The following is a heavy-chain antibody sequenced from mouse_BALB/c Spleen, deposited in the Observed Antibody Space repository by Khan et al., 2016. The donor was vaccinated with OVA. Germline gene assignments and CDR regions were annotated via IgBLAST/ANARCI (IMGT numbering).Heavy chain of an antibody. CDR3: ARIYGEDFDY. J-gene: IGHJ2*02. Sequence: EVQLVESGPGLVKPSQSLSLTCTVTGYSITSDYAWNWIRQFPGNKLEWMGYISYSGNIHYNPSLKSLISITRDTSKHQFFLQLNSVTTEDRATYYCARIYGEDFDYWGQGTSRTVSS. D-gene: IGHD1-1*01. CDR2: ISYSGNI. CDR1: GYSITSDYA. V-gene: IGHV3-2*02.